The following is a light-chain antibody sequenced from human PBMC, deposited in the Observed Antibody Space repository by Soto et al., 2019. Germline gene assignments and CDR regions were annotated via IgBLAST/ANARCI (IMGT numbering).Light chain of an antibody. CDR3: CSDASGFTWV. V-gene: IGLV2-11*01. Sequence: QSALTQPRSVSGSPGQSVTISCTGARSDVGGYRFVSWYQQHPDKAPKLMIYDVDKRPSGVPDRFSGSKSGNTASLTISGLQDEDEADYFCCSDASGFTWVFGGGTKLTVL. J-gene: IGLJ3*02. CDR2: DVD. CDR1: RSDVGGYRF.